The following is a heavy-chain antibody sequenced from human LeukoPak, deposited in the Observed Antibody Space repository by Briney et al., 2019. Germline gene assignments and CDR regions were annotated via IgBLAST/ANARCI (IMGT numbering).Heavy chain of an antibody. CDR2: IYYSGST. V-gene: IGHV4-39*07. CDR3: ARVPSYYYNWFDP. Sequence: SETLSLTCTVSGGSISSSSYYWGWIRQPPGKGLEWIGSIYYSGSTYYNPSLKSRVTISVDTSKNQFSLKLSSVTAADTAVYYCARVPSYYYNWFDPWGQGTLVTVSS. D-gene: IGHD1-26*01. CDR1: GGSISSSSYY. J-gene: IGHJ5*02.